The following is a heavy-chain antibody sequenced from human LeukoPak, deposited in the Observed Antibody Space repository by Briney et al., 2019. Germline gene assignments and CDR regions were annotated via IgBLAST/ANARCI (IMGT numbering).Heavy chain of an antibody. J-gene: IGHJ3*02. Sequence: ASVKVSCKASGYTFTIYGISWVRQAPGQGLEWMGWISAYNGNTNYAQKLQGRVTMATDTSTSTAYMDLRSLRSDDTAVYYCARGADSGYDPDLPALLPAFDIWGQGTMVTVSS. V-gene: IGHV1-18*01. D-gene: IGHD5-12*01. CDR2: ISAYNGNT. CDR1: GYTFTIYG. CDR3: ARGADSGYDPDLPALLPAFDI.